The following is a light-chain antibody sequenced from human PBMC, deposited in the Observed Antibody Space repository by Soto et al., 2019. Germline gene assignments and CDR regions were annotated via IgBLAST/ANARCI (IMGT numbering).Light chain of an antibody. CDR2: GAS. CDR3: QQYKNYLT. V-gene: IGKV1-5*01. J-gene: IGKJ1*01. Sequence: DIQMTQSPSTLSASVGDRVTFTCRASQSVSIWLAWYQQKPGKAPKLLISGASTLESGVPSRFSGSGSGIEFTLTTSSLQPDDFATYYCQQYKNYLTFGQGTKVEIK. CDR1: QSVSIW.